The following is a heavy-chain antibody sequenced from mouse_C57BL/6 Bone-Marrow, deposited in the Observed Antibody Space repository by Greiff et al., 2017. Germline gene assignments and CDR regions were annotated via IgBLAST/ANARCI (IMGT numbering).Heavy chain of an antibody. Sequence: EVHLVESGGGLVKPGGSLKLSCAASGFTFSSYAMSWVRQTPEKRLEWVATISDGGSYTYYPDNVKGRFPISRDNAKNNLYLQMSHLKSEETAMYYCARAPLRSYFGYWGQGTTLTVSS. CDR2: ISDGGSYT. CDR3: ARAPLRSYFGY. D-gene: IGHD1-1*01. V-gene: IGHV5-4*01. J-gene: IGHJ2*01. CDR1: GFTFSSYA.